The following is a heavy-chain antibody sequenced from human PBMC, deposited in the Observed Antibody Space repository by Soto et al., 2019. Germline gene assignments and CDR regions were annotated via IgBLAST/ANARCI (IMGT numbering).Heavy chain of an antibody. CDR1: GGSISSYY. D-gene: IGHD6-13*01. V-gene: IGHV4-59*08. CDR3: ARMRGYSSSRYVDY. J-gene: IGHJ4*02. Sequence: SSETLSLTCTVSGGSISSYYWSWIRQPPGKGLEWIGYIYYSGSTNYNPSLKSRVTISVDTSKNQFSLKLSSVTAADTAVYYCARMRGYSSSRYVDYRGQGTLVTVSS. CDR2: IYYSGST.